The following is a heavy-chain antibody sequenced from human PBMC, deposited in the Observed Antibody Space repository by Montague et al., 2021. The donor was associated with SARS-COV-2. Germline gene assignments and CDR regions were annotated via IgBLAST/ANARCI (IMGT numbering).Heavy chain of an antibody. Sequence: SETLSLTCTVSGGSITSSYWSWIRQPPGKGLEWIGDISDRGSTNYNPSLTSRVTMSVDTSKNQFSLKVNSVTAADTAVYYCARHYSATLPAVYWGQGTLVTVSS. CDR3: ARHYSATLPAVY. CDR2: ISDRGST. CDR1: GGSITSSY. D-gene: IGHD2-15*01. J-gene: IGHJ4*02. V-gene: IGHV4-59*08.